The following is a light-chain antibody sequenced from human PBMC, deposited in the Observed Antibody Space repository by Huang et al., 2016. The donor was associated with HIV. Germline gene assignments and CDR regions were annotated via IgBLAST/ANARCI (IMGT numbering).Light chain of an antibody. V-gene: IGKV3-15*01. CDR3: QQHHNWPPWT. CDR2: GAS. Sequence: IVMTQSPVTLSVSPGDKATLSCRASQNIGTNLAWYQPKPGQAPRLLIYGASTRATEIPARFSGSGAGTEFTLSMASLQPEDFAVYYCQQHHNWPPWTFGQGTKVEIK. J-gene: IGKJ1*01. CDR1: QNIGTN.